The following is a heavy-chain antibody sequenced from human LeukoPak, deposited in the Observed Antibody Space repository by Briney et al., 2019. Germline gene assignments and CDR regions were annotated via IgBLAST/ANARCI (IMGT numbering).Heavy chain of an antibody. CDR1: GYTFTSYD. D-gene: IGHD3-9*01. J-gene: IGHJ5*02. Sequence: ASVKVSCKASGYTFTSYDINWVRQATGQGLEWMGWMNPNGGNTGYAQKFQGRVTMTRNTSISTAYMELSSLRSEDTAVYYCARAQSLEGYYDILTGPNWFDPWGQGTLVTVSS. V-gene: IGHV1-8*01. CDR3: ARAQSLEGYYDILTGPNWFDP. CDR2: MNPNGGNT.